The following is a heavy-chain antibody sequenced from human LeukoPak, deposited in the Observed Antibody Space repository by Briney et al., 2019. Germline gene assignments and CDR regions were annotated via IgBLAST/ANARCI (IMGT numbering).Heavy chain of an antibody. V-gene: IGHV3-23*01. D-gene: IGHD3-22*01. CDR2: ISGSGGRT. Sequence: GGSLRLSCAASGFTFSSYGMSWVRQAPGKGLEWVSTISGSGGRTYYADSVKGRFTISRDNSKNTLYLQMNSLRAEDTAVYYCARVLTYYYDSSGYTEYFQHWGQGTLVTVSS. CDR3: ARVLTYYYDSSGYTEYFQH. CDR1: GFTFSSYG. J-gene: IGHJ1*01.